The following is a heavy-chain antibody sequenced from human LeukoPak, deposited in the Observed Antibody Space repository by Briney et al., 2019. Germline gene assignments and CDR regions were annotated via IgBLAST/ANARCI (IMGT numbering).Heavy chain of an antibody. CDR3: ARAVANVDY. CDR1: GYTFTSYG. V-gene: IGHV1-2*02. D-gene: IGHD6-19*01. CDR2: INPNSGGT. Sequence: GASVKVSCKASGYTFTSYGISWVRQAPGQGLEWMGWINPNSGGTNYAQKFQGRVTMTRDTSISTAYMELSRLKSDDTAVYYCARAVANVDYWGQGTLVTVSS. J-gene: IGHJ4*02.